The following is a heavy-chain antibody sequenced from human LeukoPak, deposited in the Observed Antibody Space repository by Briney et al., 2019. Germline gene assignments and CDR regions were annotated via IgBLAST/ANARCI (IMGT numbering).Heavy chain of an antibody. CDR2: ISESGAST. J-gene: IGHJ4*02. V-gene: IGHV3-23*01. Sequence: GGSLRLSCAASGFTFSSYAMSWVRQAPGKGLEWVSDISESGASTYYADSVKGRFIISRDNSKNTLYLQMSSLRADDTAVYFCAKVRGYSYGYGDYWGQGTLVTVSS. CDR1: GFTFSSYA. D-gene: IGHD5-18*01. CDR3: AKVRGYSYGYGDY.